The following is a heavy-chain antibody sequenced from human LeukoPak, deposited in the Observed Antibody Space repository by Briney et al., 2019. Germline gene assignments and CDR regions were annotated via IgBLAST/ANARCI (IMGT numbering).Heavy chain of an antibody. J-gene: IGHJ3*02. V-gene: IGHV3-23*01. CDR2: ITGSGDST. Sequence: GGSLRLSCVTSGFAFSSYVMSWVRQAPGKGLQWVSAITGSGDSTYHADSVKGRFTTSRDNSKNTLYLQMNSLRAEDTAVYYCARAPTKSAFDIWGQGTMVTVSS. CDR3: ARAPTKSAFDI. CDR1: GFAFSSYV.